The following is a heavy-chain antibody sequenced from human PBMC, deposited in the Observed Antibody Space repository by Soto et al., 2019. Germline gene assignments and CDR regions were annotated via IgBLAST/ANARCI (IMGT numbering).Heavy chain of an antibody. D-gene: IGHD3-3*01. CDR3: ARGQIQSDFDD. V-gene: IGHV1-18*04. CDR2: ITAYNDNT. Sequence: QVQLVQSGAEVRNPGASVKVSCKASGYTFPSYGLTWVRQAPGQGIEWMGWITAYNDNTNYSQKVQGRAILTIDTSTTTGYMELRSLISDDTSVYSCARGQIQSDFDDWGQGTLGTVSS. J-gene: IGHJ4*02. CDR1: GYTFPSYG.